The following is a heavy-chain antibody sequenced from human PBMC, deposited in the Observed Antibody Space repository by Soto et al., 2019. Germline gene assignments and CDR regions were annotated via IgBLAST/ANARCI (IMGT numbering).Heavy chain of an antibody. D-gene: IGHD4-17*01. CDR3: ARDGRNDYGVQEGMDV. V-gene: IGHV1-69*12. J-gene: IGHJ6*02. CDR2: IIPIFGTA. CDR1: GGTFSSYA. Sequence: QVQLVQSGAEVKKPGSSVKVSCKASGGTFSSYAISWVRQAPGQGLEWMGGIIPIFGTANYAQKFQGRVTINADESTSTAYMELSSLRSEDTAVYYCARDGRNDYGVQEGMDVWGQGTTVTVSS.